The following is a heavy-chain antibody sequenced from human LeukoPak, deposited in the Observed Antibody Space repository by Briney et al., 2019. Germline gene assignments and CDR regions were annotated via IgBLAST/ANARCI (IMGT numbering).Heavy chain of an antibody. CDR3: ARVVIAARPHWFDP. Sequence: GGSLRLSCAASGFTFSSYAVSWVRQAPGKGLEWVSSISGSGGSTYSADSVKGRFTISRDNSKNTLYLQMNSLRAEDTALYYCARVVIAARPHWFDPWGQGTLVTVSS. J-gene: IGHJ5*02. V-gene: IGHV3-23*01. CDR2: ISGSGGST. D-gene: IGHD6-6*01. CDR1: GFTFSSYA.